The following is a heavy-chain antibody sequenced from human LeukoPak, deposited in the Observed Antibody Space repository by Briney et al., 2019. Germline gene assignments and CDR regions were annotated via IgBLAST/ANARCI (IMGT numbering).Heavy chain of an antibody. CDR2: ISGSGGST. D-gene: IGHD5-12*01. CDR3: AKVKEMAKIFDY. Sequence: PGGALRLSCAASGFTFSSYAMSWVRQAPGKGLEWVSAISGSGGSTYYADSVKDRFTISRDNSKNTLYLQMNSLRAEDTAVYYCAKVKEMAKIFDYWGQGTLVTVSS. V-gene: IGHV3-23*01. CDR1: GFTFSSYA. J-gene: IGHJ4*02.